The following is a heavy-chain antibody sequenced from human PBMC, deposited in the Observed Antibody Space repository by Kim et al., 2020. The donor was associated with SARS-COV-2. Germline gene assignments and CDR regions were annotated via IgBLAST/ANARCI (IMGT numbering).Heavy chain of an antibody. CDR3: ARDTLPSYGYYYYYGMDV. V-gene: IGHV3-74*01. Sequence: GGSLRLSCAASGFTFSSYWMHWVRQAPGKGLVWVSRINSDGSSTSYADSVKGRFTISRDNAKNTLYLQMNSLRAEDTAVYYCARDTLPSYGYYYYYGMDVWGQGTTVTVSS. J-gene: IGHJ6*02. CDR2: INSDGSST. D-gene: IGHD2-8*01. CDR1: GFTFSSYW.